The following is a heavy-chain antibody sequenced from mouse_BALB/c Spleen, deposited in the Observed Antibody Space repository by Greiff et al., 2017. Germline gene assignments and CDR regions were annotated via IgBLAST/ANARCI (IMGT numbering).Heavy chain of an antibody. Sequence: QVQLKESGPQLVRPGASVKMSCKASGYSFTSYWMHWVKQRPGQGLEWIGMIDPSDSETRLNQKFKDKATLTVDKSSSTAYMQLSSPTSEDSAVYYCARQYGNYPMYYFDYWGQGTTLTVSS. J-gene: IGHJ2*01. V-gene: IGHV1S127*01. CDR1: GYSFTSYW. CDR3: ARQYGNYPMYYFDY. D-gene: IGHD2-10*02. CDR2: IDPSDSET.